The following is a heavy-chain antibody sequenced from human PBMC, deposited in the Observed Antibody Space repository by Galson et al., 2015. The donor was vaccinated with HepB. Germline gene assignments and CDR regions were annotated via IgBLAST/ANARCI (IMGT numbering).Heavy chain of an antibody. V-gene: IGHV3-7*03. D-gene: IGHD3-3*01. Sequence: SLRLSCAASGFTFSSYWMSWVRQAPGKGLEWVANIKQDGSEKYYVDSVKGRFTISRDNAKNSLYLQMNSLRAEDTAVYYCAGSKFYDFWSGYYIDNWFDPWGQGTLVTVSS. CDR2: IKQDGSEK. CDR1: GFTFSSYW. J-gene: IGHJ5*02. CDR3: AGSKFYDFWSGYYIDNWFDP.